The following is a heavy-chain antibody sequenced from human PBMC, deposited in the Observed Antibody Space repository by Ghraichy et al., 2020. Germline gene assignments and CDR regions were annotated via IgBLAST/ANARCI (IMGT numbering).Heavy chain of an antibody. Sequence: ASVKVSCKASGYTFTGYYMHWVRQAPGQGLEWMGRINPNSGGTNYAQKFQGRVTMTRDTSISTAYMELSRLRSDDTAVYYCARGDIVVVPAAMGDAFDIWGQGTMVTVSS. CDR2: INPNSGGT. D-gene: IGHD2-2*01. CDR1: GYTFTGYY. CDR3: ARGDIVVVPAAMGDAFDI. V-gene: IGHV1-2*06. J-gene: IGHJ3*02.